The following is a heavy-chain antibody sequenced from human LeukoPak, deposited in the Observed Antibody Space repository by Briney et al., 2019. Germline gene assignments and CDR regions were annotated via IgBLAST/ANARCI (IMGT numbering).Heavy chain of an antibody. CDR3: ARSSSTRTLWLRGSAPYYFDY. Sequence: SETLSLTCTVSGGSISSYYWSWIRQPPGKGLEWIGYIYYSGSTNYNPSLKSRVTISVDTSKNQFSLKLSSVTAADTVVYYCARSSSTRTLWLRGSAPYYFDYWGQGTLVTVSS. D-gene: IGHD1-26*01. CDR1: GGSISSYY. CDR2: IYYSGST. V-gene: IGHV4-59*01. J-gene: IGHJ4*02.